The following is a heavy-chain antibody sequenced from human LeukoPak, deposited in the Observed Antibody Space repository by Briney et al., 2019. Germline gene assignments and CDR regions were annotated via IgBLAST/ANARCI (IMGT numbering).Heavy chain of an antibody. CDR2: IHYTGSI. CDR3: AKYGGSPANYFDY. CDR1: GDSISAYY. J-gene: IGHJ4*02. V-gene: IGHV4-59*08. Sequence: SETLSLTCTVSGDSISAYYWSWVRQPPGKGLEWIAYIHYTGSINYNPSLKSRVTISMDTSKSPFSLHVNSVTAADTAVYYCAKYGGSPANYFDYWGRGTLVTVSS. D-gene: IGHD1-26*01.